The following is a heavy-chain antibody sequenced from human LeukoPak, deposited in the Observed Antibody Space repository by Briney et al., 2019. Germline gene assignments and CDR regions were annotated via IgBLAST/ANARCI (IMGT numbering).Heavy chain of an antibody. CDR2: IYPGDSDT. Sequence: GESLKISCKGSGYSFTSYWIGWVRQMPGKGLEWMGIIYPGDSDTRYSPSFQGQVTISADKSISTAYLQWSSLKASDTAMYYCARTTSRLRPAADDAFDIWGQGTMVTVSS. J-gene: IGHJ3*02. CDR1: GYSFTSYW. D-gene: IGHD6-13*01. V-gene: IGHV5-51*01. CDR3: ARTTSRLRPAADDAFDI.